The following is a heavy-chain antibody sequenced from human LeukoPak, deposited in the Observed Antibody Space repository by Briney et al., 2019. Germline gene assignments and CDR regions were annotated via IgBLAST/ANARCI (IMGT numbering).Heavy chain of an antibody. CDR2: INHSGST. J-gene: IGHJ4*02. CDR3: ARVVASTSIDS. D-gene: IGHD2-15*01. CDR1: GGSFSGYY. Sequence: SETLSLTCAVYGGSFSGYYWSWIRQPPGKGLEWIGEINHSGSTNYNPSPKSRVTISIDPSKNRFSLKLTSVTAADTAIYYCARVVASTSIDSWGQGTLVTVSS. V-gene: IGHV4-34*01.